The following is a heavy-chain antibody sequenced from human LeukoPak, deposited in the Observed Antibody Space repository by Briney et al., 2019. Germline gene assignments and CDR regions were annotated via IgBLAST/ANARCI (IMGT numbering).Heavy chain of an antibody. J-gene: IGHJ4*02. CDR2: IYSDGTS. CDR3: AKDQDPHSYGSGSYAPFDY. V-gene: IGHV3-53*03. CDR1: GFTVSSKY. D-gene: IGHD3-10*01. Sequence: GGSLRLSCLASGFTVSSKYMSWVRQAPGKGLEWVSIIYSDGTSYYADSVKGRFTISRDNSKNTLYLQINSLGADDTAVYYCAKDQDPHSYGSGSYAPFDYWGQGTLVTVSS.